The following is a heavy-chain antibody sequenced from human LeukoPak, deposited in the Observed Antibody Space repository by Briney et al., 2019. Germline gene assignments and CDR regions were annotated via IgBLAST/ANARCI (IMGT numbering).Heavy chain of an antibody. V-gene: IGHV3-23*01. Sequence: GGSLRLSCAASGFTFSSYAMSWVRQAPGKGLEWVSAISGSGGSTYYADSVKGRFTISRDNSKNTLYLQMNSLRAEDTAVYYCAKQISYYDSSGYYLNWFDPWGQETLVTVSS. CDR2: ISGSGGST. CDR1: GFTFSSYA. D-gene: IGHD3-22*01. J-gene: IGHJ5*02. CDR3: AKQISYYDSSGYYLNWFDP.